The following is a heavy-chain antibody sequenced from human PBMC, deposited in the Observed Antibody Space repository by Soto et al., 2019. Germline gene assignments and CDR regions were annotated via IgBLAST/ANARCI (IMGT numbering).Heavy chain of an antibody. D-gene: IGHD2-15*01. J-gene: IGHJ5*02. Sequence: PSETLSLTCTVSGGSISSGRYYWGWIRQPPGKGLEWIGSIYYSGSTYSNPSLKSRVTIFEDTSKNQFSLRLSSVTAADTAVYYCARHSDCSGGSCYSEYFAVGNWFDPWGQGTLVTVSS. CDR1: GGSISSGRYY. CDR3: ARHSDCSGGSCYSEYFAVGNWFDP. V-gene: IGHV4-39*01. CDR2: IYYSGST.